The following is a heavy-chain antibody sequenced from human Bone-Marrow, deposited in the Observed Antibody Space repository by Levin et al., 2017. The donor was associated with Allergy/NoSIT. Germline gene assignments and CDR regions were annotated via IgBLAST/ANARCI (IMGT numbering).Heavy chain of an antibody. J-gene: IGHJ3*02. CDR2: IWYDGSNQ. CDR3: ARYGHYNDSDGALKYAHDI. D-gene: IGHD3-22*01. Sequence: GGSLRLSCAASGFTFSDFGLHWVRQAPGKGLEWLAVIWYDGSNQYYADSVKGRFTVSRDNSRNTLYLQIHSLSAEDTAVYYCARYGHYNDSDGALKYAHDIWGQGTMVRVSS. CDR1: GFTFSDFG. V-gene: IGHV3-33*01.